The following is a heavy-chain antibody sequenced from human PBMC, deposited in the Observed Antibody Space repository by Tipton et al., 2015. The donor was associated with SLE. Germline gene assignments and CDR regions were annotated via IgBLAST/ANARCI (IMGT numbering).Heavy chain of an antibody. J-gene: IGHJ4*02. V-gene: IGHV4-34*12. CDR3: ARVAPSEVFDY. CDR1: GESFLGYF. CDR2: SIHSGTT. Sequence: LRLSCGVYGESFLGYFWTWIRQPPGKGLEWIGESIHSGTTNYNPSLKSRVSILVDTSKNQFSLKLSSVTAADTAVYYCARVAPSEVFDYWGQGTLVTVSS. D-gene: IGHD2-15*01.